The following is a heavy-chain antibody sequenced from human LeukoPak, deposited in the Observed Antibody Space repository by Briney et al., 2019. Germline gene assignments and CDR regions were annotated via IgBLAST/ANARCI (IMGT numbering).Heavy chain of an antibody. J-gene: IGHJ4*02. CDR2: ISYAGSNK. CDR1: GFTFNSYA. Sequence: GGSLRLSCAASGFTFNSYAMHWVRQAAGKGLEWVAIISYAGSNKFYADSVKGRFTISRDNAQNSLYLQMISLRDEDTAVYYCARVPYSSSWYLLDYWGQGTLVTVSS. D-gene: IGHD6-13*01. V-gene: IGHV3-30-3*01. CDR3: ARVPYSSSWYLLDY.